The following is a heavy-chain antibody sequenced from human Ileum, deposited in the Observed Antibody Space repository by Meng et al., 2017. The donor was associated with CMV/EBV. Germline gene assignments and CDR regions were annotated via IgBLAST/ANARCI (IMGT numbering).Heavy chain of an antibody. CDR2: ISANGGST. CDR3: ARNFRPQSTAVPDWLDP. CDR1: GFTFSNYA. J-gene: IGHJ5*02. Sequence: GESLKISCAASGFTFSNYAIHWVRQAPGKGLEWVSTISANGGSTYYADSVEGRFTISRDNSDNTLYLQMNNLRVEDAAVYYCARNFRPQSTAVPDWLDPRGQG. V-gene: IGHV3-23*01. D-gene: IGHD6-25*01.